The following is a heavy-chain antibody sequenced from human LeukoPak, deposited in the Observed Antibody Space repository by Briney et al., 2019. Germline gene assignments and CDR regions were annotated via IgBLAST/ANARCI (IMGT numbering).Heavy chain of an antibody. J-gene: IGHJ4*02. D-gene: IGHD5-12*01. Sequence: GGSLRLSCAASGFTFSSYAMNWVRLAPGKGLEWVSAITSTGGTTYYADSVKGRFTISRDNSKNTLYLQMNSLTGEDTALYYCANARGWTYWSNKGYFDSWGQGTLVTVSS. CDR2: ITSTGGTT. CDR3: ANARGWTYWSNKGYFDS. V-gene: IGHV3-23*01. CDR1: GFTFSSYA.